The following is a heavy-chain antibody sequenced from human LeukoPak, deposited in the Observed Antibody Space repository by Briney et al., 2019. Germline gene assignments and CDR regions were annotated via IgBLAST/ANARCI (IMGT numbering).Heavy chain of an antibody. D-gene: IGHD7-27*01. CDR3: ARAWGYWGSNLHFDY. Sequence: SETLSLTCTVSGGSISSYYWSWLRQPPGKGLEWIGYIYYSGSTNYNPSLKSRVTISVDTSKNQFSLKPSSVTAADTAVYYCARAWGYWGSNLHFDYWGQGTLVTVSS. CDR2: IYYSGST. J-gene: IGHJ4*01. V-gene: IGHV4-59*01. CDR1: GGSISSYY.